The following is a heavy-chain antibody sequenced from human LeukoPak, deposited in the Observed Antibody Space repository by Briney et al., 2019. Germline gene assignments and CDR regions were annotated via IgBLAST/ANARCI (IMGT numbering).Heavy chain of an antibody. Sequence: GSLRLSCAASGFTFSSYAMHWVRQPPGKGLEWIGEINHSGSTNYNPSLKSRVTISVDTSKNQFSLKLSSVTAADTAVYYCARGLRSSWYRIWFDPWGQGTLVTVSS. CDR3: ARGLRSSWYRIWFDP. V-gene: IGHV4-34*01. CDR2: INHSGST. CDR1: GFTFSSYA. D-gene: IGHD6-13*01. J-gene: IGHJ5*02.